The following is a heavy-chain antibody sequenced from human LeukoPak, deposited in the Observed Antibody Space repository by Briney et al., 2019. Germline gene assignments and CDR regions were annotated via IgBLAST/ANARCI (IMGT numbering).Heavy chain of an antibody. D-gene: IGHD3-22*01. CDR1: GGTFSSYA. V-gene: IGHV1-69*05. Sequence: ASVQVSCKASGGTFSSYAISWVRQAPGQGLEWMGRIIPIFGTANYAQKFQGRVTITTDESTSTAYMELSSLRSEDTAVYYCATYYYDSGGYYYTFDYWGEGTLVTVSS. J-gene: IGHJ4*02. CDR3: ATYYYDSGGYYYTFDY. CDR2: IIPIFGTA.